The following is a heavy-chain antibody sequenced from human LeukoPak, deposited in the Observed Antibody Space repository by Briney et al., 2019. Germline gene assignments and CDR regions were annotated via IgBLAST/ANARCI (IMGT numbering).Heavy chain of an antibody. CDR2: ISSSSSYI. V-gene: IGHV3-21*01. D-gene: IGHD3-9*01. CDR1: GFSFSDAW. Sequence: GGSLRLSCAASGFSFSDAWMSWVRQAPGKGLEWVSSISSSSSYIYYADSVKGRFTISRDNAKNSLYLQMNSLRAEDTAVYYCARDYYDILTGYYYYMDVWGKGTTVTISS. J-gene: IGHJ6*03. CDR3: ARDYYDILTGYYYYMDV.